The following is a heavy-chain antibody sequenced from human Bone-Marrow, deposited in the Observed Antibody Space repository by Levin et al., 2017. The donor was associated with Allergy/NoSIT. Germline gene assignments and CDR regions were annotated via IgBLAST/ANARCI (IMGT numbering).Heavy chain of an antibody. J-gene: IGHJ6*02. Sequence: SVKVSCKASGGRFSSSAISWMRQAPGQGLEWMGGIINVFDAANYAQKFEGRLSITADESTSTGYMELTGLRSDDTAVYYCAFGDVPAEDPYYYYGVDVWGQGTTVTVSS. D-gene: IGHD2-2*01. CDR3: AFGDVPAEDPYYYYGVDV. CDR1: GGRFSSSA. V-gene: IGHV1-69*13. CDR2: IINVFDAA.